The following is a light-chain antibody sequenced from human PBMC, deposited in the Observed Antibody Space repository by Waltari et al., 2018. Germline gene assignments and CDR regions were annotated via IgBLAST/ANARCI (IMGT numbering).Light chain of an antibody. J-gene: IGLJ3*02. CDR3: CSYAGSSAPRV. V-gene: IGLV2-23*01. Sequence: QSALTQPASVSGSPGQSITISCTGSSSDVGSYNLVSWYQQHPGKAPKPMIYEGSKRPSGVSKRFSGSKSDNTASLTISGLQAEDEAHYYCCSYAGSSAPRVFGGGTKLTVL. CDR2: EGS. CDR1: SSDVGSYNL.